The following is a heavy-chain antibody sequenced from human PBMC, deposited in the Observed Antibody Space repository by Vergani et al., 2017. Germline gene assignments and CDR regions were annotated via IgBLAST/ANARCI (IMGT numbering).Heavy chain of an antibody. D-gene: IGHD6-6*01. J-gene: IGHJ5*02. CDR3: AKKLGTSSGGGWFDP. Sequence: EVQLEESGGGLVLPGRSLRLSCVASGFTSAGYAMHWARQAPGKGLEWVSGISWNSNSIGYADSVKGRFTISRDNAKNSMYLQMNSLRAEDTALYYCAKKLGTSSGGGWFDPWGQGTLVTVSS. CDR2: ISWNSNSI. V-gene: IGHV3-9*02. CDR1: GFTSAGYA.